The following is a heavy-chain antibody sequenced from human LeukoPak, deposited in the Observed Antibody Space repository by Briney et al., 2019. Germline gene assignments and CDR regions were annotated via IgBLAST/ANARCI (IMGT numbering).Heavy chain of an antibody. CDR2: ISGDGATK. CDR3: AKRSGAPNNFDY. J-gene: IGHJ4*02. CDR1: GFSFDEHA. D-gene: IGHD1-1*01. V-gene: IGHV3-43*02. Sequence: GGSLRLSCAASGFSFDEHAMHWVRQAPGKGLEWVSLISGDGATKHYADPVKGRFTISRDNSKNSLYLQMNSLRSEDTALYYCAKRSGAPNNFDYWGQGALVTVSS.